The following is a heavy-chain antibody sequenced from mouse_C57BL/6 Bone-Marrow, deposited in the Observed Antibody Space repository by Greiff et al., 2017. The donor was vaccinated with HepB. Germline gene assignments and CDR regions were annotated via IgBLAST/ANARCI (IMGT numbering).Heavy chain of an antibody. V-gene: IGHV5-17*01. Sequence: EVQLVESGGGLVKPGGSLKLSCAASGFTFSDYGMHWVRQAPEKGLEWVAYISSGSSTIYYADTVKGRFTISRDNAKNTLFLQMTSLRSEDTAMYYCARGITTVAYAMDCWGQGTSVTVSS. CDR3: ARGITTVAYAMDC. CDR2: ISSGSSTI. D-gene: IGHD1-1*01. CDR1: GFTFSDYG. J-gene: IGHJ4*01.